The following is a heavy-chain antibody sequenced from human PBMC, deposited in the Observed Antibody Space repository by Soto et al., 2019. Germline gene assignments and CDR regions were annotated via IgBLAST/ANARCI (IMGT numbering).Heavy chain of an antibody. CDR3: ASSPSSRDGYNPFDY. CDR1: GFTFSSYS. J-gene: IGHJ4*02. Sequence: SLRLSCAASGFTFSSYSMNWVRQAPGKGLEWVSSISSSSSYIYYADSVKGRFTISRDNAKNSLYLQMNSLRAEDTAVYYCASSPSSRDGYNPFDYWGQGTLVTVSS. CDR2: ISSSSSYI. V-gene: IGHV3-21*04. D-gene: IGHD2-2*01.